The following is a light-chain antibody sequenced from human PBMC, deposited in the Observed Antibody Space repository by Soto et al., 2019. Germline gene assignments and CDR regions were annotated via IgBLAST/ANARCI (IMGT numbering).Light chain of an antibody. J-gene: IGKJ2*01. Sequence: DIVMTQSPDSLAVSLGERATINCKSGQSVLHSSHNENYLVWYQQKPGQPPKLLIYWASTRESGVPDRFSGSGSGTDFTLTISSLQAEDVAVYYCQQYSTPYTFGQGTKLEIK. CDR2: WAS. CDR1: QSVLHSSHNENY. V-gene: IGKV4-1*01. CDR3: QQYSTPYT.